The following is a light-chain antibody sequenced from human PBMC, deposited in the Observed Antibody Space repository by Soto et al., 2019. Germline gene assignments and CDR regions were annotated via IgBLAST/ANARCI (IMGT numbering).Light chain of an antibody. V-gene: IGKV3-20*01. CDR1: QSINNRY. J-gene: IGKJ3*01. Sequence: EIVLTQSPGTLSLSPGERATLSCRASQSINNRYLAWCQQKPGQAPRLLIYGASSRATGIPDRFIGSGSGTDFTLTISRLEPEDFAVYYCQQFGSSPGFTFGPGTKVDIK. CDR3: QQFGSSPGFT. CDR2: GAS.